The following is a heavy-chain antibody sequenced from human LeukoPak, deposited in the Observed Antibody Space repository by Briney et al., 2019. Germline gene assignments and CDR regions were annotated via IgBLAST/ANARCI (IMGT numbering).Heavy chain of an antibody. Sequence: GGSLRLSCAASGFTFSIYSMTWVRQAPGKGLEWVSSISSSSSYIYSADSVKGRFTISRDNAKNSLYLQMNNLRVEDTAVYYCAKDKQSYYYYYMDVWGKGTTVTISS. V-gene: IGHV3-21*01. CDR3: AKDKQSYYYYYMDV. CDR2: ISSSSSYI. J-gene: IGHJ6*03. CDR1: GFTFSIYS.